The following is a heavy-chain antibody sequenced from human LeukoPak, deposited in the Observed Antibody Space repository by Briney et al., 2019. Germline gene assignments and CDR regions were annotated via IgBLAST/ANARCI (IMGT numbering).Heavy chain of an antibody. CDR3: AKSGAVAGLYPVYFDL. J-gene: IGHJ2*01. V-gene: IGHV4-4*07. Sequence: SETLSLTCTVSGGSISSSYWTWIRQPAGKGLEWIGRIFSSGSTNYNPSLKSRVTMSVDTSKNQFSLKLSSVTAADTAVYYCAKSGAVAGLYPVYFDLWGRGALVTASS. CDR2: IFSSGST. D-gene: IGHD6-19*01. CDR1: GGSISSSY.